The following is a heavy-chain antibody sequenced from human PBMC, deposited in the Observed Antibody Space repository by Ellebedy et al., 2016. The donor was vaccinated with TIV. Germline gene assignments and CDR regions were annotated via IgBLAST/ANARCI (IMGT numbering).Heavy chain of an antibody. CDR2: ISPIFGTA. J-gene: IGHJ4*02. V-gene: IGHV1-69*13. D-gene: IGHD6-13*01. CDR1: GGTFSNYA. CDR3: ARDGGYSNSWLDY. Sequence: AASVKVSCKASGGTFSNYAITWVRQAPGQGLEWMGGISPIFGTANYAQRFQGRVTITADESTSTAYMELSSLRSEDTAVYYCARDGGYSNSWLDYWGQGPLVTVSS.